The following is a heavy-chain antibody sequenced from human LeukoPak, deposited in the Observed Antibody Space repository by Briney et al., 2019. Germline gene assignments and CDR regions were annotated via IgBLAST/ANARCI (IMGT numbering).Heavy chain of an antibody. Sequence: SETLSLTCTVSGYSISSGYYWGWIRQPPVKGLEWIGSIYHSGSTYYNPSLKSRVTISVDTSKNQFSLKLSSVTAADTAVYYCSRVVWFGELLPDYWGQGTLVTVSS. CDR2: IYHSGST. D-gene: IGHD3-10*01. CDR3: SRVVWFGELLPDY. CDR1: GYSISSGYY. J-gene: IGHJ4*02. V-gene: IGHV4-38-2*02.